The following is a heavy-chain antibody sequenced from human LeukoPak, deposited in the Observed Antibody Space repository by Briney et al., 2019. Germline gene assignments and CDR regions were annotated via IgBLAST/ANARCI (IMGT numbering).Heavy chain of an antibody. V-gene: IGHV3-23*01. CDR2: ISGSGGST. J-gene: IGHJ4*02. Sequence: GGSLRLSCAASGFTFSSYAMSWVRQAPGKGLEWVSAISGSGGSTYYADSVKGRFTISRDNSKNTLYLQMNSLRAEDTAVYYCAKDRNYDSSGYPEGYFDYWGQGTLVTVSS. D-gene: IGHD3-22*01. CDR1: GFTFSSYA. CDR3: AKDRNYDSSGYPEGYFDY.